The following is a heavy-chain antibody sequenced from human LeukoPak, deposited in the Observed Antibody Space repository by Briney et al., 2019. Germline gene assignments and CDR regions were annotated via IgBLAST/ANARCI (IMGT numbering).Heavy chain of an antibody. CDR1: GFTVSSNY. J-gene: IGHJ4*02. V-gene: IGHV3-23*01. Sequence: GGSLRLSCAASGFTVSSNYMSWVRQAPGKGLEWVSAISGSGGSTYYADSVKGRFTISRDNSKNTLYLQMNSLRAEDTAVYYCAKDLVGTAMANFDYWGQGTLVTVSS. CDR3: AKDLVGTAMANFDY. D-gene: IGHD5-18*01. CDR2: ISGSGGST.